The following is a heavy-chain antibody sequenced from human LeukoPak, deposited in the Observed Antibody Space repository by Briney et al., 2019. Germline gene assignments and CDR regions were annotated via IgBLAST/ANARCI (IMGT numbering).Heavy chain of an antibody. J-gene: IGHJ4*02. V-gene: IGHV3-53*01. CDR3: ARGRPYSSSWYEGGRYYFDY. CDR1: GLTVSSNY. CDR2: IYSGGST. Sequence: GGSLRLSCAASGLTVSSNYMSWVRQAPGKGLEWVSVIYSGGSTYYVDSVKGRFTISRDNSKNTLYLQMNSLRAEDTAVYYCARGRPYSSSWYEGGRYYFDYWGQGTLVTVSS. D-gene: IGHD6-13*01.